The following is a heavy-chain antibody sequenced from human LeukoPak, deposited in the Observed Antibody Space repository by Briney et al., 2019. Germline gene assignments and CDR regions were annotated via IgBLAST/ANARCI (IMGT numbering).Heavy chain of an antibody. CDR2: INPSGGST. Sequence: ASVKVSCKASGYTFTSYYMHWVRQAPGQGLEWMGIINPSGGSTSYAQKFQGRVTMTRDTFTSTVYMELSSLRSEDTAVYYCARDTDVAAAGNRYYYYYYGMDVWGQGTTVTVSS. V-gene: IGHV1-46*01. J-gene: IGHJ6*02. CDR3: ARDTDVAAAGNRYYYYYYGMDV. CDR1: GYTFTSYY. D-gene: IGHD6-13*01.